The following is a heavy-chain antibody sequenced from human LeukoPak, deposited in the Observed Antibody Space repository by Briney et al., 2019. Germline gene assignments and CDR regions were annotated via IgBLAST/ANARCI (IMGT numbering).Heavy chain of an antibody. CDR2: IIPIFGTA. Sequence: GASVKVSCKASGGTFSSYAISWVRQAPGQGLEWMGGIIPIFGTANYAQKFQGRVTITTDESTSTAYMELSSLRSEDTAVYYCARVPTYYYDSSGHTLEYWGQGTLVTVSS. CDR1: GGTFSSYA. J-gene: IGHJ4*02. CDR3: ARVPTYYYDSSGHTLEY. D-gene: IGHD3-22*01. V-gene: IGHV1-69*05.